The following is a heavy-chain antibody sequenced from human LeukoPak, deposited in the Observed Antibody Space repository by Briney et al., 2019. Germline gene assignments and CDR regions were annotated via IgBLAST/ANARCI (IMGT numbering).Heavy chain of an antibody. CDR2: NSGSGGST. D-gene: IGHD1-26*01. J-gene: IGHJ5*02. Sequence: GGSLRLSCTASGFTFNSYAMSWVRQAPGKGLEWVSDNSGSGGSTYYADSVKGRFTISRDNSKNTLYLQMNSLRAEDTAVYYCAKKYSTGLDPWGQGTLVTVSS. CDR3: AKKYSTGLDP. V-gene: IGHV3-23*01. CDR1: GFTFNSYA.